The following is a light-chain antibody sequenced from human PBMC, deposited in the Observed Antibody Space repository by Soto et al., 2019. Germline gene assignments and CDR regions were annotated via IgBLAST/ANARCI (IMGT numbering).Light chain of an antibody. CDR2: DAS. Sequence: DIQMTQSPPSVSAAVGDRVTITCQASQDIDNYLNWYQQKPGTAPKLLIFDASNLQTGVPSRFSGSGSGTNFTFTITALQPEDLAAYYCLQYDNFPLTFGGGTKVEIK. CDR1: QDIDNY. CDR3: LQYDNFPLT. V-gene: IGKV1-33*01. J-gene: IGKJ4*01.